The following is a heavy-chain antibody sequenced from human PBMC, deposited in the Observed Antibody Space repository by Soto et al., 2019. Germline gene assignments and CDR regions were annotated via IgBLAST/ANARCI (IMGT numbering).Heavy chain of an antibody. Sequence: QVQLVESGGGVVQPGRSLRLSCAASGFTFSSYAMHWVRQAPGKGLELVAVISYDGSNKYYADSVKGRFTISRDNSKNTLYLQMNILRAEDTDVYYCARVLNYYYSSGPFDYWYQGTLVTVSS. CDR3: ARVLNYYYSSGPFDY. CDR2: ISYDGSNK. D-gene: IGHD3-22*01. J-gene: IGHJ4*02. CDR1: GFTFSSYA. V-gene: IGHV3-30-3*01.